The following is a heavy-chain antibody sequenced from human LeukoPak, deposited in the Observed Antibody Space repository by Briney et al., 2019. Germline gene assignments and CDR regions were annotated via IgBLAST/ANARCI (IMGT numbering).Heavy chain of an antibody. V-gene: IGHV3-33*07. Sequence: LSLTCTVSGDSISSSSNYWGWIRQAPGKGLEWVAAIWYDGSIQYYADSVKGRFTISRDNSKNTLYLQMDSLRAEDTAVYYCARAGYCSGGSCYGSDYWGQGTLVSVSS. CDR3: ARAGYCSGGSCYGSDY. CDR2: IWYDGSIQ. J-gene: IGHJ4*02. CDR1: GDSISSSS. D-gene: IGHD2-15*01.